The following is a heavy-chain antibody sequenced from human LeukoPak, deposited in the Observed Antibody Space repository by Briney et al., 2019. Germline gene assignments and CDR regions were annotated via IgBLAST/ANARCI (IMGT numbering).Heavy chain of an antibody. CDR2: IYYSGST. CDR3: ARGDYGSGSCCDY. V-gene: IGHV4-30-4*01. D-gene: IGHD3-10*01. J-gene: IGHJ4*02. CDR1: GGSISSGDYY. Sequence: SETLSLTCTVSGGSISSGDYYWSWIRQPPGKGLEWIGYIYYSGSTYYNPSLKSRVTISVDTSKNQFSLKLSSVTAADTAVYYCARGDYGSGSCCDYWGQGTLVTVSS.